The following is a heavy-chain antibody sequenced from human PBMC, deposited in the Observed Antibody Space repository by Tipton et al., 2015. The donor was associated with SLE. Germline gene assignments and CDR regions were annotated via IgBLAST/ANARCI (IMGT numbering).Heavy chain of an antibody. Sequence: TLSLTCTVSGYSISIGYYWGWIRQPPGKGLEWIGSIYYSGSTYYNPSLKSRVTISVDTSKNQFSLKLSSVTAADTAVYYCARRLLWFREPYAFDIWGQVTMVTVSS. CDR2: IYYSGST. V-gene: IGHV4-38-2*02. CDR1: GYSISIGYY. D-gene: IGHD3-10*01. J-gene: IGHJ3*02. CDR3: ARRLLWFREPYAFDI.